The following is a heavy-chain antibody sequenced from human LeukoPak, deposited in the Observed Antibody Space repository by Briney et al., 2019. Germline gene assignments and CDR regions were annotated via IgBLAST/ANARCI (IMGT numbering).Heavy chain of an antibody. D-gene: IGHD2-8*01. CDR1: GYTFTSYG. CDR2: ISAYNGNT. V-gene: IGHV1-18*01. Sequence: EASVKVSCKTSGYTFTSYGISWVRQAPGQGLEWMGWISAYNGNTNYAQKLQGRVTMTTDTSTSTAYMELRSLRSDDTAVYYCASALLGYCTNGVCFGMGYWGQGTLVTVSS. CDR3: ASALLGYCTNGVCFGMGY. J-gene: IGHJ4*02.